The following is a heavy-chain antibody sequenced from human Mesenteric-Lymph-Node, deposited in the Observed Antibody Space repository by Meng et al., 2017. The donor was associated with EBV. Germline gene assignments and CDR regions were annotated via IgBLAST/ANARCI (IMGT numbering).Heavy chain of an antibody. Sequence: GAVVKKHGDALKMSCQDTDCSFTCYEIAWVRPMTGRGLKWMGIIYPGDSDTSYSPSFQGQVPISADKSISTAYLQWSSLKASDTAMYYCARPYYYETYRNRHRFYYFDYWGQGTLVTVSS. CDR1: DCSFTCYE. V-gene: IGHV5-51*01. CDR3: ARPYYYETYRNRHRFYYFDY. CDR2: IYPGDSDT. D-gene: IGHD3-22*01. J-gene: IGHJ4*02.